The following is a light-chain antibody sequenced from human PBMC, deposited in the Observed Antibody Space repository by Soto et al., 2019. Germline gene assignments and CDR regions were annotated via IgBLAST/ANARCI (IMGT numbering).Light chain of an antibody. CDR3: QQYGSSPIT. V-gene: IGKV3-20*01. J-gene: IGKJ5*01. CDR1: QSFSSSY. CDR2: ETS. Sequence: EIVLTQSPGTLSLSPGERATLSCRASQSFSSSYLAWYQQKPGQAPRLLIYETSSRATGIPDRFSGSGSGTDFTLTINRLEPEDFALYHCQQYGSSPITFGQGTRLEIK.